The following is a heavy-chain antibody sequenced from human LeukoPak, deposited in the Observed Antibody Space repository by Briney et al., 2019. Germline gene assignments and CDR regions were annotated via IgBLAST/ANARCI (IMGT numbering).Heavy chain of an antibody. J-gene: IGHJ4*02. CDR1: GFTFSSYG. CDR2: IRYDGSNK. V-gene: IGHV3-30*02. Sequence: GGSLRLSCAASGFTFSSYGMHWVRQAPGKGLEWVAFIRYDGSNKYYADSVKGRFTISRDNSKNTLYLQMNSLRAEDTAVYYCAKRIAVVPSFDYWGQGTLVTVSS. D-gene: IGHD6-19*01. CDR3: AKRIAVVPSFDY.